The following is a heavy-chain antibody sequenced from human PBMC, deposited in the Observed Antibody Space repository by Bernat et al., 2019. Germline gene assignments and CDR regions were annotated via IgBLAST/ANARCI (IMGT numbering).Heavy chain of an antibody. V-gene: IGHV4-39*01. CDR3: ARHGGSPDWFDP. J-gene: IGHJ5*02. CDR1: GGSISTSSYY. Sequence: QLQLQESGPGLVKPSETPSLTCSVSGGSISTSSYYWGWIRQPPGKGLEWIGNIYYSGSTYYSPSLKSRVTISVDTSKNQFSLKLSSVTAADMAVYYCARHGGSPDWFDPWGQGTLVTVSS. CDR2: IYYSGST. D-gene: IGHD6-13*01.